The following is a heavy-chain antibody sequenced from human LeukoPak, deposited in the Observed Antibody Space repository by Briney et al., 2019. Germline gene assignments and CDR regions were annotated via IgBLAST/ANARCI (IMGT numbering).Heavy chain of an antibody. V-gene: IGHV1-2*02. J-gene: IGHJ4*02. CDR3: ARRDYVWGSYRTYYFDY. CDR2: INPNSGGT. Sequence: ASVKVSCKASGYTFTGYYMHWVRRAPGQGLEWMGWINPNSGGTNYAQKFQGRVTMTRDTSISTAYMELSRLRSDDTAVYYCARRDYVWGSYRTYYFDYWGQGTLVTVSS. D-gene: IGHD3-16*02. CDR1: GYTFTGYY.